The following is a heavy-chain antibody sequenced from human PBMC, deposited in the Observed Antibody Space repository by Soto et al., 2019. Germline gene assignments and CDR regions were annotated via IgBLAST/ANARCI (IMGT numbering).Heavy chain of an antibody. CDR1: GESISSGGYY. D-gene: IGHD6-6*01. CDR3: ARASSSSSAADY. CDR2: IYDTESA. Sequence: QVQLQESGPGLVKPSQTLSLTCNVSGESISSGGYYWSWIRHLPGKGLEWIGYIYDTESAYYNPALKGRVTISLDTSKNQFAMRLSSVTAADPAVYYCARASSSSSAADYWGQGILGTVSS. V-gene: IGHV4-31*03. J-gene: IGHJ4*02.